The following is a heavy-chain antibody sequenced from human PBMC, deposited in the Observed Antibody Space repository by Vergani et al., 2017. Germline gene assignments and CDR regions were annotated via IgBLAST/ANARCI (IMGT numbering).Heavy chain of an antibody. CDR2: INHSGST. D-gene: IGHD3-22*01. CDR3: ARRQLVVVISNWFDP. CDR1: GGSFSGYY. Sequence: QVQLQQWGAGLLKPSETLSLTCAVYGGSFSGYYWSWIRQPPGQGLEWIGDINHSGSTNYNPSLKSRVTISVDTAKNQFSLKLSSVTAADTAVYYCARRQLVVVISNWFDPWGQGTLVTVSS. J-gene: IGHJ5*02. V-gene: IGHV4-34*01.